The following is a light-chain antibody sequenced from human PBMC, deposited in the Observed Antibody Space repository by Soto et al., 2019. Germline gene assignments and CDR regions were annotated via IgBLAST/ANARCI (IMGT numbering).Light chain of an antibody. J-gene: IGLJ1*01. CDR3: SSYTSRSTLDYV. CDR2: EVS. Sequence: QSALTQPPSASGSPGQSVTISCTGTTGDIGAFNYVSWYQQHPGKAPKLMIYEVSNRPSGVSNRFSGSKSGNTASLTISGLQAEDEADYYCSSYTSRSTLDYVFGSGTKLTVL. CDR1: TGDIGAFNY. V-gene: IGLV2-14*01.